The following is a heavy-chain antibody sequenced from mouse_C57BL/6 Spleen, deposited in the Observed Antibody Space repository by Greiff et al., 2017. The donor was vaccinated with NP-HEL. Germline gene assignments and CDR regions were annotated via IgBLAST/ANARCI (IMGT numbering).Heavy chain of an antibody. Sequence: VQLQQPGAELVMPGASVKLSCKASGYTFTSYWMHWVKQRPGQGLEWIGEIDPSDSYTNYNQKFKGKSTLTVDKSSSTAYMQLSSLTSEDSAVYYCARRDGSSYDYYAMGSWGQGTSVTVSS. J-gene: IGHJ4*01. CDR2: IDPSDSYT. D-gene: IGHD1-1*01. CDR3: ARRDGSSYDYYAMGS. CDR1: GYTFTSYW. V-gene: IGHV1-69*01.